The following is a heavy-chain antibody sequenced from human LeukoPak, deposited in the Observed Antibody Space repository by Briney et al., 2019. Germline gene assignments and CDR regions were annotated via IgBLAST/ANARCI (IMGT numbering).Heavy chain of an antibody. J-gene: IGHJ4*02. CDR3: ARVRGFMTTVTTPEGYYFDY. V-gene: IGHV3-7*01. CDR2: IKLDGSEK. CDR1: GFTFSSYW. Sequence: GGSLRLSCAASGFTFSSYWMSWVPQAPGKGLEWVANIKLDGSEKYYVDSVKGRFTISRDNAKNTLYLQMNSLRAEDTAVYYCARVRGFMTTVTTPEGYYFDYWGQGTLVTVSS. D-gene: IGHD4-17*01.